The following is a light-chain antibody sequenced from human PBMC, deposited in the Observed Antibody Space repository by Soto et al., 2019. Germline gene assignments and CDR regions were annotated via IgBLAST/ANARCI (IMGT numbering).Light chain of an antibody. Sequence: DIVLTQSPGTLSLSPGVRATLSCRASETVNNNFLGWYQQKPGQAPRLLIFAASRRATGIPDRFSGSGSGTDFTLTSSRLEPEDFGVYYCQQYGSSPPYTFGQGTKLEIK. V-gene: IGKV3-20*01. CDR2: AAS. J-gene: IGKJ2*01. CDR1: ETVNNNF. CDR3: QQYGSSPPYT.